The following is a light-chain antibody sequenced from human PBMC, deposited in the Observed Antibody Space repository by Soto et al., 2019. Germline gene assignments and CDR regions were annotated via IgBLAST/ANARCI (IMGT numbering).Light chain of an antibody. CDR2: GAS. J-gene: IGKJ2*01. CDR1: QCVSSN. V-gene: IGKV3-15*01. CDR3: QQYNDWPRGYT. Sequence: EIVMTQSPATLSGSPGERATLSCRASQCVSSNLAWYQQKPGQAPRHLFYGASTRATGIPVRFSASGSGTEVTLTTSSLQSEDFAGYYSQQYNDWPRGYTFGQGNKQQIQ.